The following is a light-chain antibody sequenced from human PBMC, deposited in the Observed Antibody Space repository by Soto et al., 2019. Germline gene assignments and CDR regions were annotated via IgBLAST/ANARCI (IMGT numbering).Light chain of an antibody. V-gene: IGKV1-9*01. CDR3: QHLNTYPRT. Sequence: DIQLTQSPSFLSASVGDRVTITCRASQGISSYLAWYQQPPGKAPKLLIYGASTLQRGVSSRFSGSGSGTDFTLTICSLQPEDFATYYWQHLNTYPRTFGQGTKLEVK. CDR2: GAS. J-gene: IGKJ2*01. CDR1: QGISSY.